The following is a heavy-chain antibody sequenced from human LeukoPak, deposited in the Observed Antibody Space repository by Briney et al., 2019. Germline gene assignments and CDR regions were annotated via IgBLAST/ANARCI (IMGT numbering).Heavy chain of an antibody. CDR1: GFTFSSHG. CDR3: ARQWLING. D-gene: IGHD6-19*01. V-gene: IGHV3-23*01. CDR2: ISGSGGNR. J-gene: IGHJ4*02. Sequence: GGSLRLSCAASGFTFSSHGMNWVRQAPGKGLEWVSGISGSGGNRYYADSVKGRFTISRDNSKNTLYLQMNSLRAEDTAVYYCARQWLINGWGQGILVTVSS.